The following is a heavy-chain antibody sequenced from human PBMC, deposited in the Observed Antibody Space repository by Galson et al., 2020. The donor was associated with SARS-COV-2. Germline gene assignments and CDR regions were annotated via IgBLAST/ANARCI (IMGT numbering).Heavy chain of an antibody. Sequence: TRGSLRLSCAASGFTFSSYGMHWVRQAPGKGLEWVAVIWYDGSNKYYADSVKGRFTISRDNSKNTLYLQMNSLRAEDTAVYYCARDPARQLPPDYYFDYWGQGTLVTVSS. CDR1: GFTFSSYG. CDR2: IWYDGSNK. CDR3: ARDPARQLPPDYYFDY. D-gene: IGHD2-2*01. J-gene: IGHJ4*02. V-gene: IGHV3-33*01.